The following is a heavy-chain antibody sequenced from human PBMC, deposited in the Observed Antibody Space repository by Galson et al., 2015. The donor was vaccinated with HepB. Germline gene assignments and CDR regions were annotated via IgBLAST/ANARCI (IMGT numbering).Heavy chain of an antibody. CDR1: GFTFSSYA. CDR3: AKDRGIDYGDSTWGLL. D-gene: IGHD4-17*01. CDR2: ISGSGGST. Sequence: SLRLSCAASGFTFSSYAMSWVRQAPGKGLEWVSAISGSGGSTYYADSVKGRFTISRDNSKNTLYLQMNSLRAEDTAVYYCAKDRGIDYGDSTWGLLWGQGTLVTVSS. J-gene: IGHJ4*02. V-gene: IGHV3-23*01.